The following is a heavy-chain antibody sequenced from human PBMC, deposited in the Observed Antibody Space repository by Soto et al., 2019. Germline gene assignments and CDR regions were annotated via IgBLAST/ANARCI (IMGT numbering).Heavy chain of an antibody. V-gene: IGHV3-23*01. D-gene: IGHD2-21*02. CDR3: AKEVGGGVTLDDGFDL. CDR1: GFTFSTSA. J-gene: IGHJ3*01. CDR2: ISSSGGSQ. Sequence: EEQLLESGGGLLQPGGTLGLSCVASGFTFSTSAMSWVRQAPGKGLEWISGISSSGGSQYYADSVKGRIIIARDHSKNTLFLQMNRLRAEDTARYYGAKEVGGGVTLDDGFDLWGQGTLVTVSS.